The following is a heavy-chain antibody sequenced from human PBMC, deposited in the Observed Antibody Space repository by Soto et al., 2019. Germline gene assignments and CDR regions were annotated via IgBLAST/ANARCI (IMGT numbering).Heavy chain of an antibody. CDR1: GFTFRNYG. CDR2: VWYDGGNK. CDR3: VRAAGYSGNDYVYYYGMDV. J-gene: IGHJ6*02. V-gene: IGHV3-33*01. D-gene: IGHD5-12*01. Sequence: QVQMVDSGGGVVPPGRSLRLSCAASGFTFRNYGMHWVRQAPAKGLEWVALVWYDGGNKNYVDSVKGRFTISRDNSKNTLYLQMNSLRDEDTAVYYCVRAAGYSGNDYVYYYGMDVWGQWNKVTVS.